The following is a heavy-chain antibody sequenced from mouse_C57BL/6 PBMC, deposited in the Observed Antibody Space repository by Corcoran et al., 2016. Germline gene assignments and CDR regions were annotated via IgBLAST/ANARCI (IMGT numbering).Heavy chain of an antibody. J-gene: IGHJ2*01. D-gene: IGHD2-4*01. CDR3: AIYYEFPFGY. Sequence: EVQLQQSGPELVKPGASVKMSCKASGYTFTDYNMHWVTQSHGKSLEWIGYSKPNNGGTSYNQKFKGKATLTVNKYSSTAYMELSRLTSEDSAVYYCAIYYEFPFGYWGQGTTLTVSS. CDR2: SKPNNGGT. CDR1: GYTFTDYN. V-gene: IGHV1-22*01.